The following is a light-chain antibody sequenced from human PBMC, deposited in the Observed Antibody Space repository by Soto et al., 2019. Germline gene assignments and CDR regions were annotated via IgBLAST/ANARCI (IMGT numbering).Light chain of an antibody. J-gene: IGKJ4*01. Sequence: EIVMTQSPATLSLSPGERATLSCRASQSITSGYLSWYQQKPGQAPRLLIYGASTRATGIPARFSGSVSGTDFTLSISSLQSEDFAVYYCQQDYNSLTFGGGTKVEIK. V-gene: IGKV3D-7*01. CDR3: QQDYNSLT. CDR2: GAS. CDR1: QSITSGY.